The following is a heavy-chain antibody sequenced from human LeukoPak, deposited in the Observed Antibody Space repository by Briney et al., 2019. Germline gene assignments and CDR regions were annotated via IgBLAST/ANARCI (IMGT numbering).Heavy chain of an antibody. D-gene: IGHD4-17*01. J-gene: IGHJ4*02. CDR1: GFIFSNYA. CDR2: ISGGGGGT. V-gene: IGHV3-23*01. Sequence: GGSLRLSCAASGFIFSNYAMSWVRQAPGKGPEWVSGISGGGGGTYYADSVKGRFTISRDNSKNTLYLQMNSLRAEDTAVYYCARAAGDYGDFFDYWGQGTLVTVSS. CDR3: ARAAGDYGDFFDY.